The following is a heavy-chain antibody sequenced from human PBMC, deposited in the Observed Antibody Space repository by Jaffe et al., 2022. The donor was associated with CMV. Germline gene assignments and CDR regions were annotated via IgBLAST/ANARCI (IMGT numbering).Heavy chain of an antibody. CDR3: ARKRGYAIRGPYYYYGMDV. CDR2: INHSGST. D-gene: IGHD2-8*01. J-gene: IGHJ6*02. Sequence: QVQLQQWGAGLLKPSETLSLTCAVYGGSFSGYYWSWIRQPPGKGLEWIGEINHSGSTNYNPSLKSRVTISVDTSKNQFSLKLSSVTAADTAVYYCARKRGYAIRGPYYYYGMDVWGQGTTVTVSS. CDR1: GGSFSGYY. V-gene: IGHV4-34*01.